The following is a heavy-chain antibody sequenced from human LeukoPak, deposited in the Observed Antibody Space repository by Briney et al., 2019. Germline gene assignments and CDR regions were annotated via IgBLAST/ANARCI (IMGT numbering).Heavy chain of an antibody. D-gene: IGHD3-9*01. Sequence: ASVKVSCKASGYTFTNYDINWVRQAPGQGLEWMGWISAYNGNTNYAQKLQGRVTMTTDTSTSTAYMELRSLRSDDTAVYYCARSELRAKLVGSDYWGQGTLVTVSS. CDR3: ARSELRAKLVGSDY. V-gene: IGHV1-18*01. CDR2: ISAYNGNT. J-gene: IGHJ4*02. CDR1: GYTFTNYD.